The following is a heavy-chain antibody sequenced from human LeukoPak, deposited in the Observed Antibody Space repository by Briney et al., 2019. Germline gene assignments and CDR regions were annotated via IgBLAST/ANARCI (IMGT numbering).Heavy chain of an antibody. J-gene: IGHJ5*02. CDR2: IYHSGST. CDR1: GYSISSGYY. CDR3: ARGGIRFGEFP. D-gene: IGHD3-10*01. Sequence: SETLSLTCTVSGYSISSGYYWGWIRQPPGKGLEWIGSIYHSGSTYYNPSLKSRVTISVDTSKNQFSLKLSSVTAADTAVYYCARGGIRFGEFPWGQGTLVTVSS. V-gene: IGHV4-38-2*02.